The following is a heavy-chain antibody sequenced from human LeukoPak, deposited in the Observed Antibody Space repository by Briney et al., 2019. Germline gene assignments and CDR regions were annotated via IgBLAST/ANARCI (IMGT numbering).Heavy chain of an antibody. Sequence: GGSLRLSCAASGFTFSSYVMHWVRQAPGKGPEWVSATSGSGGSTYYTDSVKGRFTISRDNSKNTLYLQMNSLRAEDTAVYYCARGAAYYYDGSGFLLFDYWGQGTLVTVSS. CDR1: GFTFSSYV. CDR2: TSGSGGST. V-gene: IGHV3-23*01. D-gene: IGHD3-22*01. CDR3: ARGAAYYYDGSGFLLFDY. J-gene: IGHJ4*02.